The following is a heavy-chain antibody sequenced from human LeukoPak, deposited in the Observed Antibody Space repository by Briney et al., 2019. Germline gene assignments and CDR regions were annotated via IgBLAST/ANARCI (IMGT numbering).Heavy chain of an antibody. J-gene: IGHJ6*04. CDR1: GGTFSIYA. D-gene: IGHD6-13*01. Sequence: SVNVSCKASGGTFSIYAISWVRQAPGQGLEWMGGIIPIFGTANYAQKFQGRVTITADKSTSTAYMELSSLRSEDTAVYYCARISIAAAGTGEDYYYYGMDVWGKGTTVTVSS. CDR2: IIPIFGTA. V-gene: IGHV1-69*06. CDR3: ARISIAAAGTGEDYYYYGMDV.